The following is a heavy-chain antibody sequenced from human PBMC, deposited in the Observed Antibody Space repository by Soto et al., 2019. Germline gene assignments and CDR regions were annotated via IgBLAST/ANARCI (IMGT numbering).Heavy chain of an antibody. CDR1: GGSVSSGRFY. D-gene: IGHD6-19*01. CDR2: IYYSGST. V-gene: IGHV4-61*01. Sequence: QVQLQESCPGLVKPSETLSLTCTVSGGSVSSGRFYWSWIRQPPGKGLEWIGYIYYSGSTKYNPSLRSRVTISVDTSKNQFSLKLTSVTAADTAVYYCARSGSGSGWLGGQGTLVTVSS. CDR3: ARSGSGSGWL. J-gene: IGHJ4*02.